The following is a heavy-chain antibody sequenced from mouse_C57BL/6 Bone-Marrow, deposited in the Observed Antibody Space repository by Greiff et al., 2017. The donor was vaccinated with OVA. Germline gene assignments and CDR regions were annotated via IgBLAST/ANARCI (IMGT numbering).Heavy chain of an antibody. V-gene: IGHV5-12*01. CDR3: ADASY. CDR1: GFTFSDYY. CDR2: ISNGGGST. J-gene: IGHJ3*01. Sequence: DVQLQESGGGLVQPGGSLKLSCAASGFTFSDYYMYWVRQTPEQRLEWVAYISNGGGSTYYPDTVKGRFTISTDKAKNTLYLQMSRVKADDTAMYYCADASYWGQGTLVTVTA.